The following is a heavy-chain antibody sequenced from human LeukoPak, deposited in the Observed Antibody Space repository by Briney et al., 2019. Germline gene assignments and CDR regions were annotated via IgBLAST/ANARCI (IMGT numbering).Heavy chain of an antibody. CDR1: TFTFGDYA. Sequence: GGSLRLSCTSSTFTFGDYAINWIRQAPGKGLEWVGFIRRKVYGGAPEYAASVKGRFTTSRDDSKSIAYLQMNSLKTEDTAVYYCTRGASPDILTGDYWGQGTLVTVSS. J-gene: IGHJ4*02. D-gene: IGHD3-9*01. V-gene: IGHV3-49*03. CDR2: IRRKVYGGAP. CDR3: TRGASPDILTGDY.